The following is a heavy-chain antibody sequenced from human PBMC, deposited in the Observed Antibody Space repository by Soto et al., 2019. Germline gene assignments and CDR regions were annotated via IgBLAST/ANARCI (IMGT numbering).Heavy chain of an antibody. CDR1: GGPFSSYA. D-gene: IGHD1-20*01. CDR2: IIPIFGTA. Sequence: HVQLVQSGAEVKKPGSSMKVSCKASGGPFSSYAISWVRQAPGQGLEWMGGIIPIFGTADYAQKFHGRVTITADESTSTAYKELSSLRSEDKAGYYCARGITGTVTYYYGLDVWGQGTTVTVSS. V-gene: IGHV1-69*12. J-gene: IGHJ6*02. CDR3: ARGITGTVTYYYGLDV.